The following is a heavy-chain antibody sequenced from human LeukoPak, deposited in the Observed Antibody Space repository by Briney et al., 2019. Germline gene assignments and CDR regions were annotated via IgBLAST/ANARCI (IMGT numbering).Heavy chain of an antibody. J-gene: IGHJ4*02. Sequence: ASVKVSCKASGYTFSIYGITWVRQAPGQGLEWMGWINAYNHNTNYAQKLQGRVTMTTDTSTSTAYMELRSLRSDDTAVYYCARLFCTGDRCYRYFDYWGQGTLVTVSS. CDR1: GYTFSIYG. V-gene: IGHV1-18*01. CDR2: INAYNHNT. CDR3: ARLFCTGDRCYRYFDY. D-gene: IGHD2-15*01.